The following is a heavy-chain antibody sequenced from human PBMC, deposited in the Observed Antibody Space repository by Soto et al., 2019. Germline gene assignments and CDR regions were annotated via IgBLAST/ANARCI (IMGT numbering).Heavy chain of an antibody. J-gene: IGHJ6*02. D-gene: IGHD6-13*01. Sequence: VASVKVSCKASGYTFTSYAMHWVRQAPGQRLEWMGWINAGNGNTKYSQKFQGRVTITRDTSASTAYMELSSLRSEDTAVYYCARDWSIAAAGSDYYYGMDVWGQGTKVTVSS. V-gene: IGHV1-3*01. CDR3: ARDWSIAAAGSDYYYGMDV. CDR2: INAGNGNT. CDR1: GYTFTSYA.